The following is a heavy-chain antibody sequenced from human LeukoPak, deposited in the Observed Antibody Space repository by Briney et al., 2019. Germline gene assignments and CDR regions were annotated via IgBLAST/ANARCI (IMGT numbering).Heavy chain of an antibody. CDR1: GFTFSSYA. Sequence: PGGSLRLSCAASGFTFSSYAMSWVRQAPGKGLEWVSGISGSGGSTYYADSMKGRFTISRDNSKNTLFLQMNSLRVEDTAVYYCAKHGCGVPEGYWGQGTLVTVSS. D-gene: IGHD2-2*01. CDR2: ISGSGGST. V-gene: IGHV3-23*01. CDR3: AKHGCGVPEGY. J-gene: IGHJ4*02.